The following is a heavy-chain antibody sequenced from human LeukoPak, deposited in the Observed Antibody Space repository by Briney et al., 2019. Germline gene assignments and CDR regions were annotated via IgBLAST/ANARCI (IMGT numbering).Heavy chain of an antibody. J-gene: IGHJ4*02. D-gene: IGHD5-12*01. CDR1: GFTFSYYA. CDR2: ISSNGGNT. CDR3: IKDAGYSAYDSLDS. Sequence: GRSLRLSCAASGFTFSYYAMHWVRQAPGKGLEYISGISSNGGNTDHADSVKGRFTISRDNSKSTLYLQMSSLRPEDTAVYYCIKDAGYSAYDSLDSWGQGTLVTVPS. V-gene: IGHV3-64D*06.